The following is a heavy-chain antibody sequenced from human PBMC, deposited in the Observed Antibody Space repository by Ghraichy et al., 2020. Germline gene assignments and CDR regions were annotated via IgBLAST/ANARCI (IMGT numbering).Heavy chain of an antibody. J-gene: IGHJ4*02. V-gene: IGHV3-43D*03. CDR3: AKPASLLIDYFDS. CDR2: IRWDGRTI. Sequence: GGSLRLSCAASGFTFDDYAMHWVRQAPGKGLEWVSLIRWDGRTIYYADSVKGRFTISRDNSKNSVYLQMNALRTEDSGLYYCAKPASLLIDYFDSCGQGNLVSVSS. CDR1: GFTFDDYA. D-gene: IGHD3-16*01.